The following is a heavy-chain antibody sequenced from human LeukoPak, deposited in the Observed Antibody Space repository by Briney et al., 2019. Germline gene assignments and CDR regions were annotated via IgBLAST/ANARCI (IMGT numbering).Heavy chain of an antibody. CDR2: INSGNGNT. CDR3: AREVVVGGGNWFDP. D-gene: IGHD2-2*01. J-gene: IGHJ5*02. V-gene: IGHV1-3*01. CDR1: GYTFTSYD. Sequence: ASVTVSCKACGYTFTSYDLHWVRQAPGQRLEWMGWINSGNGNTKYSQKFQGRVTITRDTSASTAYTELSSARSEDTAVYYCAREVVVGGGNWFDPWGQGTLVTVSS.